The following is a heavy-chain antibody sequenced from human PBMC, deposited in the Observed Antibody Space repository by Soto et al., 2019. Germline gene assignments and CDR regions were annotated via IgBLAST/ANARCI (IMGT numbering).Heavy chain of an antibody. CDR1: GGSVSSGSYY. CDR3: ARKVLAFDY. CDR2: IYYSGST. D-gene: IGHD2-8*02. J-gene: IGHJ4*02. Sequence: SETLSLTCTVSGGSVSSGSYYWSWIRQPPGRGLEWIGYIYYSGSTNYNPSLKSRVSISLETSKQQFSLKLSSVTAADTAVYYCARKVLAFDYWGQGTLVTVSS. V-gene: IGHV4-61*01.